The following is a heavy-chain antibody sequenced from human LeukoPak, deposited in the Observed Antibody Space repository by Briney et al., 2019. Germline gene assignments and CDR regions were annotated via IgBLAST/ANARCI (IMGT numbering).Heavy chain of an antibody. CDR1: GGSITNNHYY. V-gene: IGHV4-39*01. CDR3: ARHLVIDNYYIRY. J-gene: IGHJ4*02. D-gene: IGHD3-22*01. Sequence: GTLSLTCAVSGGSITNNHYYWGWIRQPPGKGLEWIGSLHYSGNTPYNASLRSRVTISADTSKNQFTLELTSVTAADTAVYYCARHLVIDNYYIRYWGQGTLVTLSS. CDR2: LHYSGNT.